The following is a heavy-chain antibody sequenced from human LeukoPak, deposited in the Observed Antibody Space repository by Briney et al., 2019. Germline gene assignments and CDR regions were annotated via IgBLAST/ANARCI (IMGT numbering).Heavy chain of an antibody. Sequence: LGESLKISCQGSGYSFTNNWIAWVRQMPGKGLEWRGIIYPGDSDTRYSPSFQGQVTISADKSISTAYPQWSSLKASDTAMYYCARRHGGSSWSPYYFDYWGQGTLVTVSS. CDR3: ARRHGGSSWSPYYFDY. V-gene: IGHV5-51*01. CDR1: GYSFTNNW. CDR2: IYPGDSDT. J-gene: IGHJ4*02. D-gene: IGHD1-26*01.